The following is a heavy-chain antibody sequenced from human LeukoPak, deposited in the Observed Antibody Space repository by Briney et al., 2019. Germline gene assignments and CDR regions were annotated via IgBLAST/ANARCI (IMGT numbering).Heavy chain of an antibody. Sequence: ASVKVSCKASGYTFTSYATHWVRQAPGQRLEWMGWINAGNGNTKYSQKFQGRVTITRDTSASTAYMELSSLRSEDTAVYYCTRGGPVAGTHKYFQHWGQGTLVTVSS. CDR2: INAGNGNT. CDR3: TRGGPVAGTHKYFQH. V-gene: IGHV1-3*01. CDR1: GYTFTSYA. J-gene: IGHJ1*01. D-gene: IGHD6-19*01.